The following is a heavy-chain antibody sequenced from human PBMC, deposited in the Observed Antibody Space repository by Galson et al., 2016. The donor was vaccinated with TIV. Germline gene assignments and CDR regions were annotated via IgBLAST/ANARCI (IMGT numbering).Heavy chain of an antibody. J-gene: IGHJ3*02. D-gene: IGHD1-1*01. V-gene: IGHV3-49*03. CDR1: GFTFGHYA. Sequence: SLRLSCAASGFTFGHYAVNWFRQAPGKGLEWVGFITSKTYGATTEYAASVKGRFTISRDDSRNIAYLQMNSLKIEDTAVYYCTRTAMGSTRNAFDSWAKGQLSPSPQ. CDR2: ITSKTYGATT. CDR3: TRTAMGSTRNAFDS.